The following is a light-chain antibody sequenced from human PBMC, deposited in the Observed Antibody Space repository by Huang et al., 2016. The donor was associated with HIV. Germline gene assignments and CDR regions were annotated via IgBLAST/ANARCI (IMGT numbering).Light chain of an antibody. CDR3: HQYYSSPQT. CDR2: CAS. CDR1: QSVFNSSNNKNY. J-gene: IGKJ1*01. V-gene: IGKV4-1*01. Sequence: DIVVTQSPGSLALSLGERAAINCTSSQSVFNSSNNKNYLSWYQLKPGQSPQLLIYCASTREFGVPDRFRGTGSGTDFTLTITSLQAEDVAVYYCHQYYSSPQTFGQGTKVEV.